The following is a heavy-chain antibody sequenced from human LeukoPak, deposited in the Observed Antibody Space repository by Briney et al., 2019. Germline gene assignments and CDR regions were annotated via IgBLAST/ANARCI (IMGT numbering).Heavy chain of an antibody. CDR3: AITPGYYDSSGYWVY. Sequence: PSETLSLTCTVSGGSISSSSYYWGWIRQPLGKGLEWIGSIYYSGSTYYNPSLKSRVTISVDTSKNQFSLKLSSVTAADTAVYYCAITPGYYDSSGYWVYWGQGTLVTVSS. D-gene: IGHD3-22*01. J-gene: IGHJ4*02. CDR2: IYYSGST. V-gene: IGHV4-39*01. CDR1: GGSISSSSYY.